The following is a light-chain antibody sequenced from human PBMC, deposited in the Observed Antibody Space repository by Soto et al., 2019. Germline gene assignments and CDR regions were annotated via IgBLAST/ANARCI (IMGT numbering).Light chain of an antibody. CDR1: QSVSSN. V-gene: IGKV3-15*01. CDR3: QQYNAWPRT. Sequence: EIVVTQSPATLSVSPGVRATLSCRASQSVSSNLAWYQQKPGQAPRLLISGASTRATGIPARFSGSGSGTEFTLTITSLQSEDFAVYYCQQYNAWPRTFGQGTKVEIK. J-gene: IGKJ1*01. CDR2: GAS.